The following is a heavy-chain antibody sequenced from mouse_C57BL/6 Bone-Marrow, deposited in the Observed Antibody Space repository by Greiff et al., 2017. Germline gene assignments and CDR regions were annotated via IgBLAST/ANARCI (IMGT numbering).Heavy chain of an antibody. CDR1: GFNIKDDY. J-gene: IGHJ2*01. Sequence: VQLQQSGAELVRPGASVKLSCTASGFNIKDDYMHWVKQRPEQGLEWIGWIDPENGDTEYASKFQGKATITAVTSSNTAYLQLSSLTSEDTAVYYCTYGSSYGYWGQGTTLTVSS. CDR3: TYGSSYGY. V-gene: IGHV14-4*01. CDR2: IDPENGDT. D-gene: IGHD1-1*01.